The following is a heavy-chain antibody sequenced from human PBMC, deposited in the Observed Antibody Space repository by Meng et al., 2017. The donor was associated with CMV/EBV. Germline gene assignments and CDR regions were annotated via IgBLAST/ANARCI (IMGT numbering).Heavy chain of an antibody. V-gene: IGHV3-66*02. CDR1: LPVSSNY. Sequence: LPVSSNYMSWVRQAPGKGLEWVSVIYSGGSTYYADSVKGRFTISRDNSKNTLYLQMNSLRAEDTAVYYCARDSGWGYSYGSNWYFDLWGRGTLVTVSS. CDR3: ARDSGWGYSYGSNWYFDL. D-gene: IGHD5-18*01. J-gene: IGHJ2*01. CDR2: IYSGGST.